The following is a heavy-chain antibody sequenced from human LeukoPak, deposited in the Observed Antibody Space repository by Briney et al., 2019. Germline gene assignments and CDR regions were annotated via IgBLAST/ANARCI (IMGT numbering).Heavy chain of an antibody. J-gene: IGHJ4*02. Sequence: GGSLRLPCAASGFTFSSYSMNWVRQAPGKGLEWVSSTSSSSSNIYYADSVKGRFTISRDNAKNSLYLQMNSLRAEDTAVYYCARATYGSGSYYYFDNWGQGTLVTVSS. CDR1: GFTFSSYS. D-gene: IGHD3-10*01. CDR3: ARATYGSGSYYYFDN. V-gene: IGHV3-21*01. CDR2: TSSSSSNI.